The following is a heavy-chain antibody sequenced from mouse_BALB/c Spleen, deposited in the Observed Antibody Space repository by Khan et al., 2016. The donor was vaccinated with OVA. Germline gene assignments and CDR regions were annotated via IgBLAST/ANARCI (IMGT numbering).Heavy chain of an antibody. CDR1: GFSLTNYG. Sequence: QVQLKESGPGLVAPSQSLSITCTISGFSLTNYGVHWVRQPPGKGLEWLVVIWSDGSTTYNSALNSRLTISKDNSASHAFLKMNSLQTDDTAMYFCARQPYYHYNTMDYWGQGTSVTVSS. J-gene: IGHJ4*01. CDR2: IWSDGST. D-gene: IGHD2-10*01. CDR3: ARQPYYHYNTMDY. V-gene: IGHV2-6-1*01.